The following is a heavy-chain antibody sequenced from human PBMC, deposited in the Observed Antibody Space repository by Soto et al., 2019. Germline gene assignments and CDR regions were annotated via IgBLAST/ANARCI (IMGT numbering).Heavy chain of an antibody. D-gene: IGHD1-26*01. V-gene: IGHV4-4*07. Sequence: SSETLSLTCTVSAGSISSYYWSWIRQPAGKGLEWIGRIYTSGSTNYNPSLKSRVTMSVDTSKNQFSLKLSSVTAADTAVYYCAREFKFQRWELLRYFDYWGQGTLVTVYS. J-gene: IGHJ4*02. CDR3: AREFKFQRWELLRYFDY. CDR1: AGSISSYY. CDR2: IYTSGST.